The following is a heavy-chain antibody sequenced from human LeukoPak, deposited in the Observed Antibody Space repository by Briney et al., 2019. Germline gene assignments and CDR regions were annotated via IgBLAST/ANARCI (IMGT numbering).Heavy chain of an antibody. Sequence: GGSLRLSCAASGFTFSSYAMHWVRQAPGKGLEWVAVISYDGSNKYYADSVKGRFTISRDNSKNTLYLQMNSLRAEDTAVYYCARDRGDKVFMSYYFDYWGQGTLVTVSS. J-gene: IGHJ4*02. CDR2: ISYDGSNK. V-gene: IGHV3-30-3*01. D-gene: IGHD4-17*01. CDR1: GFTFSSYA. CDR3: ARDRGDKVFMSYYFDY.